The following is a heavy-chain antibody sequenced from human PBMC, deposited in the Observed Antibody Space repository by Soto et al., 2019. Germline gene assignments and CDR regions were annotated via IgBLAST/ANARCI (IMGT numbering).Heavy chain of an antibody. J-gene: IGHJ4*02. V-gene: IGHV4-31*03. D-gene: IGHD3-3*01. CDR1: GGSISSGGYY. Sequence: SETLSLTCTVSGGSISSGGYYWSWIRQHPGKGLEWIGYIYYSGSTYYNPSLKSRVTISVDTSKNQFSLKLSSVTAADTAVYYCARVLQDFWSGYNDYWGQGTLVTVSS. CDR2: IYYSGST. CDR3: ARVLQDFWSGYNDY.